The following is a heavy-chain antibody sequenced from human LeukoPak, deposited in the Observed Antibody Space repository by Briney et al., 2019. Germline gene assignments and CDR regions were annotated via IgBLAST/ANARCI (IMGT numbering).Heavy chain of an antibody. D-gene: IGHD2-15*01. V-gene: IGHV3-23*01. J-gene: IGHJ4*02. Sequence: PGGSLRLSCAASGFTFSKYAMSWVRQAPGKGLEWVSGISGSGGSTYYADSVKGRFIISRDNSKNTLYLQMNSLRVEDTAIYYCARGGSCSGGNCKYTRKEIDYWGQGTLVTVSS. CDR1: GFTFSKYA. CDR2: ISGSGGST. CDR3: ARGGSCSGGNCKYTRKEIDY.